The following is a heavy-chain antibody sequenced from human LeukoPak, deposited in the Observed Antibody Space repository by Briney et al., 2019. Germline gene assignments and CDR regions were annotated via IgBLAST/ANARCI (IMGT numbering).Heavy chain of an antibody. D-gene: IGHD5-24*01. Sequence: GGSLRLSCAASGFTFSSYWMHWVRQAPGKGLVWVSRINSDGSSTSYADSVKGRYTISRDNAKNTLYLQMNSQRAEDTAVYYCAKGRRDGYNFDFDYWGQGTLVTVSS. CDR1: GFTFSSYW. CDR2: INSDGSST. J-gene: IGHJ4*02. CDR3: AKGRRDGYNFDFDY. V-gene: IGHV3-74*01.